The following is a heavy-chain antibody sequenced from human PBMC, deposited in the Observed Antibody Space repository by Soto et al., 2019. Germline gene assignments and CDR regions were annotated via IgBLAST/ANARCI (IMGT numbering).Heavy chain of an antibody. J-gene: IGHJ6*03. Sequence: ASVKVSCKTSGYTFTRYTIHWVRQAPGQRLEWMGWINTGRGNTKYSEKFQGRVTITRDTSASTAYMELSSLRSEDTAVYYCARDDFWSGYYPYYYYYYMDVWGKGTTVTVSS. CDR1: GYTFTRYT. V-gene: IGHV1-3*04. CDR3: ARDDFWSGYYPYYYYYYMDV. CDR2: INTGRGNT. D-gene: IGHD3-3*01.